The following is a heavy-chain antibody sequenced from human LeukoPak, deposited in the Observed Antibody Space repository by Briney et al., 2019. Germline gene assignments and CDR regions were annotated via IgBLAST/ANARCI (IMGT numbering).Heavy chain of an antibody. CDR1: GYTFTGYY. CDR2: INPNSGGT. J-gene: IGHJ6*02. D-gene: IGHD5-18*01. CDR3: ASDGIQLWKGMDV. V-gene: IGHV1-2*02. Sequence: GASVKVSCKASGYTFTGYYMHWVRQAPGQGLEWMGWINPNSGGTNCAQKFQGRVTMARDTSISTAYMELSRLRSDDTAVYYCASDGIQLWKGMDVWGQGTTVTVSS.